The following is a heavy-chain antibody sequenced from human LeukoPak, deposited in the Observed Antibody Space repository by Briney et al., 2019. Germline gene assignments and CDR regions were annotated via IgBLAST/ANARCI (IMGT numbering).Heavy chain of an antibody. CDR3: AKDVNWNDDFYFDY. Sequence: GGSLRLSCAAPGFTFDDYAMHWVRQAPGKGLEWVSLISGDGGSTYYADSVKGRFTISRDNSKNSLYLQMNSLRTEDTALYYCAKDVNWNDDFYFDYWGQGTLVTVSS. CDR1: GFTFDDYA. CDR2: ISGDGGST. J-gene: IGHJ4*02. D-gene: IGHD1-20*01. V-gene: IGHV3-43*02.